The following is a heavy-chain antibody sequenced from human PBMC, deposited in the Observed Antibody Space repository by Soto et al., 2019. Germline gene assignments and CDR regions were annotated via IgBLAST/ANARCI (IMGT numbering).Heavy chain of an antibody. Sequence: QVQLVQSGAEVKKPGASVKVSCKASGYTFTSYGIIWVRQAPGQGLEWMGWISAYNGNTNYAQKLQGRVTMTTDTSTSTAYIELSSLRSDDTAVYYCARVEGYCSGGSCEYYYMDVWGRGTTVTVSS. CDR1: GYTFTSYG. CDR2: ISAYNGNT. D-gene: IGHD2-15*01. V-gene: IGHV1-18*01. J-gene: IGHJ6*03. CDR3: ARVEGYCSGGSCEYYYMDV.